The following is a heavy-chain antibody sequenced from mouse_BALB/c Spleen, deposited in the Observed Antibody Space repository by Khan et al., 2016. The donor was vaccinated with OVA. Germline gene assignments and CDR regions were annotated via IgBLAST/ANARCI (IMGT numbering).Heavy chain of an antibody. CDR3: ARSRWLLPAMDY. CDR2: INTNTGEP. D-gene: IGHD2-3*01. V-gene: IGHV9-3*02. Sequence: VQLVESGPDLKKPGETVKISCKASGYTFTNYGMNWVRQSPGKGLKWMGWINTNTGEPTYAEEFKGRFAFSLETSASTAYLQINNLKNEDTATYFCARSRWLLPAMDYWGQGTSVTVSS. J-gene: IGHJ4*01. CDR1: GYTFTNYG.